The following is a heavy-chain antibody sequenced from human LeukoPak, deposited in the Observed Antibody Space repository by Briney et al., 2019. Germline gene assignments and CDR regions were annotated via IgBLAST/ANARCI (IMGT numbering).Heavy chain of an antibody. CDR3: ARLGDIVVVPAAFDI. D-gene: IGHD2-2*01. J-gene: IGHJ3*02. V-gene: IGHV4-59*11. CDR1: GGSISSHY. CDR2: IYYSGST. Sequence: SETLSLTCTVSGGSISSHYWSWIRQPPGKGLEWIGYIYYSGSTNYNPSLKSRVTISVDTSKNQFSLKLSSVTAADTAVYYCARLGDIVVVPAAFDIWGQGTIVTVSP.